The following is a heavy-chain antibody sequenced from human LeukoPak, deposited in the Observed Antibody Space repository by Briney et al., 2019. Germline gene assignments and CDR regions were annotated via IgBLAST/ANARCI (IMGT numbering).Heavy chain of an antibody. CDR2: ISGGGGST. Sequence: GGSLRLSCSVTGFSFKNFAMNWVRQAPGKGLEWVSTISGGGGSTYYADSVKGRFTISRDNSKNTLYLQVNGLRAEDTAVYYCAKGGKWDVTPFDYWGQGTLVTVSP. CDR3: AKGGKWDVTPFDY. V-gene: IGHV3-23*01. CDR1: GFSFKNFA. D-gene: IGHD1-26*01. J-gene: IGHJ4*02.